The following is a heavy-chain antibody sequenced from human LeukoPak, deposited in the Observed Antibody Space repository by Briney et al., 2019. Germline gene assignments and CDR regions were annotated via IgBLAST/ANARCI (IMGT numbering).Heavy chain of an antibody. V-gene: IGHV3-23*01. CDR3: ANGVEMATINDAFDI. Sequence: GGSLRLSCAVSGFTFSSYAMSWVRQAPGGGLEWVSAITRSGDNTFYTDSVKGRFTISRDNSRNTWNLQMERLRAEDTAIYYCANGVEMATINDAFDIWGQGTMVTVSS. D-gene: IGHD5-24*01. J-gene: IGHJ3*02. CDR1: GFTFSSYA. CDR2: ITRSGDNT.